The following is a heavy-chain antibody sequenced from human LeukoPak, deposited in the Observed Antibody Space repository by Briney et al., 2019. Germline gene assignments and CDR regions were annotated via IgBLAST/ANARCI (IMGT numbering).Heavy chain of an antibody. CDR2: IYAGGET. Sequence: PGGSLRLSSAASGFTVTANYMTWVRQAPGKGLEWVSHIYAGGETFYADSVKGRFSVSRDKSSNTLYLQMNSLSAEDTAFYYCARARIGTSGTKSNRWFDPWGQGILVTVAS. D-gene: IGHD1-1*01. V-gene: IGHV3-66*02. CDR1: GFTVTANY. J-gene: IGHJ5*02. CDR3: ARARIGTSGTKSNRWFDP.